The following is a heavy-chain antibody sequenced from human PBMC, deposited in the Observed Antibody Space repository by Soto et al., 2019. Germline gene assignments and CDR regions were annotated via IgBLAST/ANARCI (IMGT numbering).Heavy chain of an antibody. CDR1: GFTFSSYG. D-gene: IGHD6-13*01. CDR2: ISYDGSNK. CDR3: AKSQLAAAGIGPDY. V-gene: IGHV3-30*18. Sequence: GGSLRLSCAASGFTFSSYGMHWVRQAPGKGLEWVAVISYDGSNKYYADSVKGRFTISRDNSKNTLYLQMNSLRAEDTAVYYCAKSQLAAAGIGPDYWGQGTLVTVSS. J-gene: IGHJ4*02.